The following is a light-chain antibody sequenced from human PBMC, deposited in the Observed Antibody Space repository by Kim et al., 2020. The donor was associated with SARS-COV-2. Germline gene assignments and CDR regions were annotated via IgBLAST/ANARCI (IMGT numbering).Light chain of an antibody. CDR3: QSYDSSLSGWV. Sequence: QSVLTQPPSVSGAPGQTVSISCTENSSNIGAGYDVHWYQQFPGTAPKLLIYGNDNRPSGVPDRFSGSRSGTSASLAITGLQAEDEADYYCQSYDSSLSGWVFGGGTQLTVL. CDR2: GND. V-gene: IGLV1-40*01. CDR1: SSNIGAGYD. J-gene: IGLJ3*02.